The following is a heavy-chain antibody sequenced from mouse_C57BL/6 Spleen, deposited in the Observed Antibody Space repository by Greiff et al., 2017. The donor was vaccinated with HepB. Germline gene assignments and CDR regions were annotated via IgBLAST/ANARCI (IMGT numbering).Heavy chain of an antibody. V-gene: IGHV3-6*01. CDR1: GYSITSGYY. CDR3: ARAQLPENAMDY. Sequence: DVKLQESGPGLVKPSPSLSLTCSVTGYSITSGYYWNWIRQFPGNKLEWMGYISYDGSNNYNPSLKNRISITRDTSKNQFFLKLNSVTTEDTATYYCARAQLPENAMDYWGQGTSVTVSS. D-gene: IGHD3-1*01. J-gene: IGHJ4*01. CDR2: ISYDGSN.